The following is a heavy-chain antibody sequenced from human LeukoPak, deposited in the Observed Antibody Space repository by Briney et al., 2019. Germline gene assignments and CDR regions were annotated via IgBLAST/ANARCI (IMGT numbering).Heavy chain of an antibody. CDR3: ARDLESYSSSWYYFDY. Sequence: SQTLSLNCAISGDSVSSNSAAWNWIRQSPSRGLEWLGRTYYRSKWYNDYAVSVKSRITINPDTSKNQFSLQLNSVTPEDTAVYYCARDLESYSSSWYYFDYWGQGTLVTVSS. V-gene: IGHV6-1*01. CDR2: TYYRSKWYN. CDR1: GDSVSSNSAA. D-gene: IGHD6-13*01. J-gene: IGHJ4*02.